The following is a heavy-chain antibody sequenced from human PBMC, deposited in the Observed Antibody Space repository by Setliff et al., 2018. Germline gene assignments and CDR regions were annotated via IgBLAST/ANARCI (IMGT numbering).Heavy chain of an antibody. CDR2: ILYDGSNE. V-gene: IGHV3-30*04. D-gene: IGHD6-19*01. CDR3: ANHNPARWAVYTTPIDS. Sequence: PGGSLRLSCEASGFTFSHYPMHWVRQAPGKGLEWVAVILYDGSNEYYADSVKGRFTISRDNSKNTLYLQMNNLRDEDTAVYYCANHNPARWAVYTTPIDSWGQGTLVTVSS. J-gene: IGHJ4*02. CDR1: GFTFSHYP.